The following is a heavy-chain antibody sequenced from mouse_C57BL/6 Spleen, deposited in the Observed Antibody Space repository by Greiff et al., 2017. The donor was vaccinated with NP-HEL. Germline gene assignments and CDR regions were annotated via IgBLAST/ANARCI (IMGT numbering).Heavy chain of an antibody. CDR2: ISSGSSTI. J-gene: IGHJ4*01. V-gene: IGHV5-17*01. CDR1: GFTFSDYG. Sequence: EVKLMESGGGLVKPGGSLKLSCAASGFTFSDYGMHWVRQAPEKGLEWVAYISSGSSTIYYADTVKGRFTISRDNAKNTLFLHMTSLRSEDTAMYYCARDGSSPYYYAMDYWGQGTSVTVSS. CDR3: ARDGSSPYYYAMDY. D-gene: IGHD1-1*01.